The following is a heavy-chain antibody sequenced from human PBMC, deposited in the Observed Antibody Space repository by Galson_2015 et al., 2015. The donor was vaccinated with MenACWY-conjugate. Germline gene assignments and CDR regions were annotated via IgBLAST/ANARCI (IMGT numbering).Heavy chain of an antibody. CDR1: GFRFSSQW. D-gene: IGHD4-23*01. CDR3: ARGGN. V-gene: IGHV3-7*03. CDR2: INEDGSAK. Sequence: SLRLSCAASGFRFSSQWLSWVRQAPGKGPECVASINEDGSAKSYMDSVKGRFTISRDNAQNSLSLQMNSLSVEDTAVYYCARGGNWGHGTLVTVSS. J-gene: IGHJ4*01.